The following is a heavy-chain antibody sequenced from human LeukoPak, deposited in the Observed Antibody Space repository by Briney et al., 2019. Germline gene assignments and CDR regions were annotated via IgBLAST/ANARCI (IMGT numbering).Heavy chain of an antibody. CDR2: IKQDGSEK. CDR1: GFTFSGYW. Sequence: GGSLRLSCVASGFTFSGYWMSWVRQAPGKGLEWVADIKQDGSEKYYVDSVKGRFTTSRDKNSLFLQMNSVRAEDTAVYYCVGWGISGITNHWGQGTLVTVSS. CDR3: VGWGISGITNH. V-gene: IGHV3-7*01. J-gene: IGHJ4*02. D-gene: IGHD1-7*01.